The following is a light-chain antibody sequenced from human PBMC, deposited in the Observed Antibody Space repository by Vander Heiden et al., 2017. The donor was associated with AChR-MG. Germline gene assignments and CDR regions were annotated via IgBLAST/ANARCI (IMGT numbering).Light chain of an antibody. CDR1: QSVSTY. CDR2: AAS. J-gene: IGKJ1*01. Sequence: DIPMTQSPSSLSASVGDRVTITCRASQSVSTYLNWYQQKPGKAPKLLIYAASSLQSGVPPRFSGSGSWTHFILTISSLQPEDFATYYCQQSYSTPRTFGHGTKVAIK. CDR3: QQSYSTPRT. V-gene: IGKV1-39*01.